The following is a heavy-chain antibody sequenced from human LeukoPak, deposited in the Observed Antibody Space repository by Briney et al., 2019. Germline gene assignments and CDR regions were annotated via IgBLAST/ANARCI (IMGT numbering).Heavy chain of an antibody. CDR2: INPKNGGT. D-gene: IGHD3-22*01. Sequence: ASVKVSCKASGYTFTDYFMHWVRQAPGQGLEWMGWINPKNGGTNYAQNFQGMVTMTRDTSITTAYMEVRGLTSDDTAVYYCARTPRREYYDSSGYHDYWGQGTLVTVSS. J-gene: IGHJ4*02. CDR3: ARTPRREYYDSSGYHDY. V-gene: IGHV1-2*02. CDR1: GYTFTDYF.